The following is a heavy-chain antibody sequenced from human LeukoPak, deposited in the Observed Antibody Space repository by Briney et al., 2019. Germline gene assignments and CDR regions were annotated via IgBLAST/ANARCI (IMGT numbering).Heavy chain of an antibody. D-gene: IGHD2-15*01. V-gene: IGHV5-51*01. CDR1: GYNFNNYW. Sequence: GESLKISCQGFGYNFNNYWIGWVRQTSEKGLEFMGIVYPPDSDTIYSPSFQGRVTISVDKSISTAYLHWSSLRASDTAVYFCVKLHQKGYCRGGGCRAMDVWGQGTTVTVSS. CDR2: VYPPDSDT. CDR3: VKLHQKGYCRGGGCRAMDV. J-gene: IGHJ6*02.